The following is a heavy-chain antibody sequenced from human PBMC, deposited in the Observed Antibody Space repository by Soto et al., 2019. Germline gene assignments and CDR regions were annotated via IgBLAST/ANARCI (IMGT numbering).Heavy chain of an antibody. CDR2: MNPNSANT. CDR1: GYTFTSYD. V-gene: IGHV1-8*01. J-gene: IGHJ6*02. CDR3: AREEVRGMDV. Sequence: QVQLVQSGAEVKKPGASVKVSCKASGYTFTSYDINWVRQATGQGLEWMGWMNPNSANTGYAQKFQGRGARPRNTSISTAYRELSSLRSEDTAVYYCAREEVRGMDVWGQGTTVTVSS.